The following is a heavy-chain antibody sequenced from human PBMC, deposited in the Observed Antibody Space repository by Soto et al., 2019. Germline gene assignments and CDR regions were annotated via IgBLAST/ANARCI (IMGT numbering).Heavy chain of an antibody. D-gene: IGHD3-16*01. CDR1: GFTFSDHY. Sequence: PGGSLRLSCAASGFTFSDHYMDRVRQAPGKGLEWVGRTRNKANSYTTEYAASVKGRFTISRDDSKNSLYLQMNSLKTEDTAVYYCARGGARVRGEGFGGRDVWGQGTRVTVSS. J-gene: IGHJ6*02. V-gene: IGHV3-72*01. CDR3: ARGGARVRGEGFGGRDV. CDR2: TRNKANSYTT.